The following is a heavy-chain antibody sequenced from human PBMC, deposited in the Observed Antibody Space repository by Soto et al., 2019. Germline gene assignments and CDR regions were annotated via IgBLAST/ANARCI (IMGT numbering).Heavy chain of an antibody. V-gene: IGHV1-18*01. Sequence: ASVKDSCKASGYTFTSYGISWVRQAPGQGLEWMGWISAYNGNTNYAQKLQGRVTMTTDTSTSTAYMELRSLRSDDTAVYYCARDKPYGDWPYFDYWGQGTLVTVSS. CDR2: ISAYNGNT. CDR1: GYTFTSYG. D-gene: IGHD4-17*01. CDR3: ARDKPYGDWPYFDY. J-gene: IGHJ4*02.